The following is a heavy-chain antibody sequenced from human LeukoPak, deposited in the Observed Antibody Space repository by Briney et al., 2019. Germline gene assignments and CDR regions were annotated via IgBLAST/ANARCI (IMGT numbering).Heavy chain of an antibody. J-gene: IGHJ4*02. CDR2: VNGGNGNT. CDR3: ARESPCSGDGCHARLDY. D-gene: IGHD2-15*01. Sequence: ASVKVSCKASGYTFTNYAMHWVRQAPGQRLEWMGWVNGGNGNTKYSQKFQGRVTITRDTSASTAYMELSSLRSEDTAVYYCARESPCSGDGCHARLDYWGQGTLVTVSS. CDR1: GYTFTNYA. V-gene: IGHV1-3*01.